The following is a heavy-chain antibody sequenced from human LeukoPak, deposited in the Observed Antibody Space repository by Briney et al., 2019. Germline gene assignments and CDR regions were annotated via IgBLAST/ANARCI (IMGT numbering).Heavy chain of an antibody. D-gene: IGHD6-13*01. CDR3: ARRSPYSSSNYYYYYMDV. CDR2: IYHSGST. J-gene: IGHJ6*03. CDR1: GYSISSGYY. V-gene: IGHV4-38-2*02. Sequence: SETLSLTCTVSGYSISSGYYWGWIRQPPGKGLEWIGSIYHSGSTYYNPSLKSRVTISVDTSKNQFSLKLSSVTAADTAVYYCARRSPYSSSNYYYYYMDVWGKGTTVTISS.